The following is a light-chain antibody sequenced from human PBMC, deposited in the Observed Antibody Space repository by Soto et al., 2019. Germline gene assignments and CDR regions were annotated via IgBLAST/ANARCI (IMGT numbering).Light chain of an antibody. J-gene: IGLJ2*01. CDR1: SSDVGGYNY. CDR3: SSYAGSSNFV. CDR2: DVS. Sequence: QSVLTQPPSASGSPGQSVTISCTGTSSDVGGYNYVSWYQQHPGKAPKLMIYDVSKRPSGVPDRFSGSKSGNTASLTVSGLQAEDEADYYCSSYAGSSNFVFGGGTKVTVL. V-gene: IGLV2-8*01.